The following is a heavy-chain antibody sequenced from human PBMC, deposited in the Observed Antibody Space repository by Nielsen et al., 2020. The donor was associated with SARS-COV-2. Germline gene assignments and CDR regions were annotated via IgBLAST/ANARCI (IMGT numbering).Heavy chain of an antibody. V-gene: IGHV3-13*04. CDR3: ARGSLDAFYI. CDR1: GFTFSSYD. Sequence: GESLKISCAASGFTFSSYDMHWVRQATGKGLEWVSAIGTAGDTYYPGSVKGRFTISRENAKNSLYLQMNSLRAGDTAVYYCARGSLDAFYIWGQGTMVTVSS. CDR2: IGTAGDT. J-gene: IGHJ3*02.